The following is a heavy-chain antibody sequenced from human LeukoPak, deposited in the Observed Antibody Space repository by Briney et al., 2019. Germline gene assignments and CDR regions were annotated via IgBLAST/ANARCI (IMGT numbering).Heavy chain of an antibody. CDR2: IKQDGSGK. V-gene: IGHV3-7*01. Sequence: GGSLRLSCAASGFTFSNAWMSWVRQAPGKGLEWVANIKQDGSGKYYVDSVKGRFTISRDNAKNLLYLQMNSLRAEDTAVYYCARAGVRGLNNDYWGQGTLVTVSS. CDR3: ARAGVRGLNNDY. J-gene: IGHJ4*02. CDR1: GFTFSNAW. D-gene: IGHD3-10*01.